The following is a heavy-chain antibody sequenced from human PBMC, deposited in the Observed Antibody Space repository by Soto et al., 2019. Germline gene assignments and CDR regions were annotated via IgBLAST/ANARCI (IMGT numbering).Heavy chain of an antibody. CDR3: ARTSYDSSGTAADP. CDR1: GGSISSGNNY. CDR2: IYYSGST. V-gene: IGHV4-31*03. Sequence: QVQLQESGPGLVKPSQTLSLTCTVSGGSISSGNNYWSWIRQHPGKGLEWIGYIYYSGSTYYNPSLKSRVTISVDTSKNQFALKLSSVTAADTAVYYCARTSYDSSGTAADPWGQGTLVTVSS. D-gene: IGHD3-22*01. J-gene: IGHJ5*02.